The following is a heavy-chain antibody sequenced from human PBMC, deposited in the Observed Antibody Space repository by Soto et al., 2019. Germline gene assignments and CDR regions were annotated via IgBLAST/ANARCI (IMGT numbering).Heavy chain of an antibody. CDR3: AKDLGYSGYVSDY. J-gene: IGHJ4*02. D-gene: IGHD5-12*01. Sequence: EVPLLESGGGLVQPGGSLRLSCAASGFTFSSYAMSWVRQAPGKGLEWVSAISGSGGSTYYADSVKGRFTISRDNSKNTLYLQMNSLRAEDTAVYYCAKDLGYSGYVSDYWGQGTLVTVSS. CDR1: GFTFSSYA. CDR2: ISGSGGST. V-gene: IGHV3-23*01.